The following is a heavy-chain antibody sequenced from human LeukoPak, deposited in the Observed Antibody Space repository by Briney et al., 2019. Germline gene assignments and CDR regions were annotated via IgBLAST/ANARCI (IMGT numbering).Heavy chain of an antibody. CDR3: AIIEPDGSGVEVREK. J-gene: IGHJ4*02. V-gene: IGHV4-34*01. Sequence: SETLSLTCAVYGGSFSGYYWSWIRQPPGKGLEWIGEINHSGSTNYNPSLKSRVTISVDTSKNQFSLKLSSVTAADTAVYYCAIIEPDGSGVEVREKWGQGTLVTVSS. D-gene: IGHD3-10*01. CDR1: GGSFSGYY. CDR2: INHSGST.